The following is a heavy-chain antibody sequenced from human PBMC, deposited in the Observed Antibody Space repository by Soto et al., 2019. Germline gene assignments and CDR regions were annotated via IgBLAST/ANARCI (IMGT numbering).Heavy chain of an antibody. J-gene: IGHJ4*02. CDR3: ASGGGYSYGPFDY. CDR1: GFTFTSYW. CDR2: INSGASST. D-gene: IGHD5-12*01. Sequence: EVQLVESGGGLVQPGGSLRLSCAASGFTFTSYWMHWVRQAPGKGLVWVSHINSGASSTNYADSVKGRFTISRDNAKNTLYLQMNSLTAEDTAVYSCASGGGYSYGPFDYWGQGNLVTVSS. V-gene: IGHV3-74*01.